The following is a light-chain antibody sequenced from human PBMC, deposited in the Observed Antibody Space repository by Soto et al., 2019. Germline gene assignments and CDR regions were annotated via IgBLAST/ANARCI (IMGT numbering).Light chain of an antibody. CDR2: AAS. V-gene: IGKV1-6*01. CDR3: LQGYKFSWT. J-gene: IGKJ1*01. Sequence: AIQVTQSASSLSASVGNLVTIACRASLGIRIDLGRYYQKPGKAPKLLIYAASTLQTGVPSRFSGSGSGTDFTLTIRTVQPEDFATYSCLQGYKFSWTFGQGTKVEIK. CDR1: LGIRID.